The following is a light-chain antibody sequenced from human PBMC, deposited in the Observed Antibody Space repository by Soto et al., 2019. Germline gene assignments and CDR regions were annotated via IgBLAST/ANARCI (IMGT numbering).Light chain of an antibody. J-gene: IGKJ1*01. Sequence: DIQMNQSPSTLSASVGDRVTITCRASQTISTWLAWYQQKPGKAPKLLIYKASSLESGVPSRFSGSGSGTEFTLTISSLQPDDFATYYCQQYNSWWTFGKGTKVEIK. CDR3: QQYNSWWT. CDR2: KAS. CDR1: QTISTW. V-gene: IGKV1-5*03.